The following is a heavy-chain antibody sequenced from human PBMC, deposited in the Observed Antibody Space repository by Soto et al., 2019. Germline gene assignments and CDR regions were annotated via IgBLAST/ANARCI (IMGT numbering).Heavy chain of an antibody. D-gene: IGHD3-10*01. CDR3: AKIGDPTYGNWYFDL. V-gene: IGHV3-23*04. Sequence: EVQLVESGGGLVQPGGSLRLSCAASGFTFSSYAMSWVRQAPGKGLEWVSTVSGSGSNTYYADSVKGRFTISRDNSKNTLFLQMNSLTAEDTAVYYCAKIGDPTYGNWYFDLWGRGTLITVSS. CDR1: GFTFSSYA. J-gene: IGHJ2*01. CDR2: VSGSGSNT.